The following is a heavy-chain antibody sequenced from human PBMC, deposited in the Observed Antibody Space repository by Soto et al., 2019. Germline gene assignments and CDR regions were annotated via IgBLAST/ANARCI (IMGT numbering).Heavy chain of an antibody. D-gene: IGHD3-3*01. CDR1: GFTFSSYS. CDR3: ARGPGDFWSGYIVPGYYYYGMDV. J-gene: IGHJ6*02. V-gene: IGHV3-21*01. CDR2: ISSSSSYI. Sequence: GGSLRLSCAASGFTFSSYSMNWVRQAPGKGLEWVSSISSSSSYIYYADSVKGRFTISRDNAKNSLYLQMNSLRAEDTAVYYCARGPGDFWSGYIVPGYYYYGMDVWGQGTTVTVSS.